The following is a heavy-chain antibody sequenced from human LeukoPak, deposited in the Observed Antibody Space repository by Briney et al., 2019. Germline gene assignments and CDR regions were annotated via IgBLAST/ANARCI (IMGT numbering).Heavy chain of an antibody. Sequence: ASVKVSCKTSGHSFTNYGITWVRQAPGQGLEWMGWISGYNSKPFYAQNFQGRVTMTTDTSTSTVYMELRSLRSDDTAVYYCARGFLVGATMGIPDNWFDPWGQGTLVTVSS. CDR1: GHSFTNYG. D-gene: IGHD1-26*01. CDR2: ISGYNSKP. CDR3: ARGFLVGATMGIPDNWFDP. V-gene: IGHV1-18*01. J-gene: IGHJ5*02.